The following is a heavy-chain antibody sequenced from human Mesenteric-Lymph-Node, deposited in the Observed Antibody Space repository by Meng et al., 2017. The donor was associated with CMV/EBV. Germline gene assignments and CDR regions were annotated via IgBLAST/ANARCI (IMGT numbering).Heavy chain of an antibody. J-gene: IGHJ4*02. CDR1: GGTFSSYA. V-gene: IGHV1-69*05. CDR2: IIPIFGTA. CDR3: ARGPRRSGWSTDFDY. Sequence: SVKVSCKASGGTFSSYAISWVRQAPGQGLEWMGGIIPIFGTANYAQKFQGRVTITTDESTSTAYMELSSLRSEDTAVYYCARGPRRSGWSTDFDYWGQGTLVTVSS. D-gene: IGHD6-19*01.